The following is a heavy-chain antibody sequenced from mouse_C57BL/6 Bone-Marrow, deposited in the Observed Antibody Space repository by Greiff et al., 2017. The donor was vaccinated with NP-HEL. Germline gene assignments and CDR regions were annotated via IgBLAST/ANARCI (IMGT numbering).Heavy chain of an antibody. CDR1: GFTFSDYG. CDR3: ARRVYDYDEGGFDY. D-gene: IGHD2-4*01. Sequence: EVQGVESGGGLVKPGGSLKLSCAASGFTFSDYGMHWVRQAPEKGLEWVAYISSGSSSTYYADTVQGRFTISRDNAKNTLFLQMTSLRSEDTAMYYCARRVYDYDEGGFDYWGKGTTLTVAS. CDR2: ISSGSSST. J-gene: IGHJ2*01. V-gene: IGHV5-17*01.